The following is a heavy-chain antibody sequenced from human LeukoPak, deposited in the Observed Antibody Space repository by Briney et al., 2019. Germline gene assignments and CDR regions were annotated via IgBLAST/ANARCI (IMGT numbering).Heavy chain of an antibody. J-gene: IGHJ4*02. CDR2: MNEDGSEI. D-gene: IGHD3-16*02. CDR1: GFKFSSYW. Sequence: PGGSLRLSCGVSGFKFSSYWMTWVRQAPGKGLKWVAYMNEDGSEIYYVDSVKGRFTISRDNAKNSLYLQMNSLRADDTAVYYCARGVYHFDYWGQGTLVTVSS. CDR3: ARGVYHFDY. V-gene: IGHV3-7*01.